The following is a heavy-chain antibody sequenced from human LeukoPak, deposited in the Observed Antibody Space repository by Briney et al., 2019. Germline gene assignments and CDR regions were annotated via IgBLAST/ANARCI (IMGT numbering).Heavy chain of an antibody. J-gene: IGHJ6*02. V-gene: IGHV3-48*01. CDR1: GFTFSSYS. CDR2: ISSSSSTI. Sequence: GGSLRLSCAASGFTFSSYSMNWVRQAPGKGLEWVSYISSSSSTIYYADSVKGRFTISRDNAKNSLYLQMNSLRAEDTAVYYCARGYYDFWIGYTYGMDVWGQGTTVTVSS. CDR3: ARGYYDFWIGYTYGMDV. D-gene: IGHD3-3*01.